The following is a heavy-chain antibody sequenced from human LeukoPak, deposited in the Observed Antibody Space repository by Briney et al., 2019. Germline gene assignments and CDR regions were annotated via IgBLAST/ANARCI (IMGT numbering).Heavy chain of an antibody. V-gene: IGHV4-39*07. CDR2: IYYSGST. CDR3: ARDPTMELYCSGGSCYVY. D-gene: IGHD2-15*01. CDR1: GFTFSSYA. Sequence: GSLRLSCAASGFTFSSYAMSWVRQPPGKGLEWIGSIYYSGSTYYNPSLKSRVTISVDTSKNQFSLKLSSVTAADTAVYYCARDPTMELYCSGGSCYVYWGQGTLVTVSS. J-gene: IGHJ4*02.